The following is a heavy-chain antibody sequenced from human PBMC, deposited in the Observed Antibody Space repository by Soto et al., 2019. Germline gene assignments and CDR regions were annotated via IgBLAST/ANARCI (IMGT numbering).Heavy chain of an antibody. J-gene: IGHJ4*02. Sequence: PGGSLRLSCAASGFTFSSYSMNWVRQAPGKGLEWVSSISSSSSYIYYADSVKGRFTISRDNAKNSLYLQMNSLRAEDTAVYYCARAIVVVAPSDYWGQGTLVTVSS. CDR2: ISSSSSYI. CDR3: ARAIVVVAPSDY. V-gene: IGHV3-21*01. D-gene: IGHD2-15*01. CDR1: GFTFSSYS.